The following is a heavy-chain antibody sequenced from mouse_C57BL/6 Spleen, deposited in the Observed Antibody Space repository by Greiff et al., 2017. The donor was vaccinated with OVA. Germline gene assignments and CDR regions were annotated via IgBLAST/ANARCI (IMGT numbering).Heavy chain of an antibody. J-gene: IGHJ1*03. CDR3: ARPPYYGSSLWYCDV. CDR1: GFTFSSYA. D-gene: IGHD1-1*01. Sequence: EVKVVESGGGLVKPGGSLKLSCAASGFTFSSYAMSWVRQTPEKRLEWVATISDGGSYTYYPDNVKGRFTISRDNAKNNLYLQMSHLKSEDTAMYYCARPPYYGSSLWYCDVWGTGTTVTVSS. V-gene: IGHV5-4*03. CDR2: ISDGGSYT.